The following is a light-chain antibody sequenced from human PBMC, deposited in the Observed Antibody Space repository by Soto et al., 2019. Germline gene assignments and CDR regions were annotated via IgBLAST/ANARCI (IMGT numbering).Light chain of an antibody. CDR1: QSVSSNH. Sequence: ESVLTQSPGTLSLSPGERATLSCRASQSVSSNHLAWYQQKRGQPPRLLIYGASSRATGTPGRFSGSGSGTELTLTITRLEPEDFAVYYCQQYGSSPQTFGQGTKVDIK. CDR3: QQYGSSPQT. CDR2: GAS. J-gene: IGKJ1*01. V-gene: IGKV3-20*01.